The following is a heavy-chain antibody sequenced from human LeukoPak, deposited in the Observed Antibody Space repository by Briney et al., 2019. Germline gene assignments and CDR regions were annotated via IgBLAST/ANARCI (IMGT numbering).Heavy chain of an antibody. Sequence: KPSETLSLTCAVYGGSFSGYYWSWIRQPPGEGLEWIGEINHSGSTNYNPSLKSRVTISVDTSKNQFSLKLSSVTAADTAVYYCARAGGYYDSSGWNYWGQGTLVTVSS. CDR3: ARAGGYYDSSGWNY. J-gene: IGHJ4*02. D-gene: IGHD3-22*01. V-gene: IGHV4-34*01. CDR2: INHSGST. CDR1: GGSFSGYY.